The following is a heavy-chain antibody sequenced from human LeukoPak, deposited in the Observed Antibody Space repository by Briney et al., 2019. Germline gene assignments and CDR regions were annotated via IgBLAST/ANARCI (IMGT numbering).Heavy chain of an antibody. CDR2: INHSGST. Sequence: SETLSLTCAVYGGSFSGYYWSWIRQPPGKGLEWIGEINHSGSTNYNQSLKSRVTISVDTSKNQFSLKLSSVTAADTAVYYCARRGSSWYLGYFDYWGQGTLVTVSS. CDR1: GGSFSGYY. V-gene: IGHV4-34*01. J-gene: IGHJ4*02. CDR3: ARRGSSWYLGYFDY. D-gene: IGHD6-13*01.